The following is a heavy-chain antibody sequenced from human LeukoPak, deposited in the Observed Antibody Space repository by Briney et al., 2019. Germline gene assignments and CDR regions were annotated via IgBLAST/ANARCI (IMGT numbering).Heavy chain of an antibody. J-gene: IGHJ6*03. V-gene: IGHV3-21*01. D-gene: IGHD3-22*01. CDR2: ISSSSSYI. CDR1: GFTFSSYS. Sequence: GGSLRLSCAASGFTFSSYSMNWVRQAPGKGLEWVSSISSSSSYIYYADSMKGRFTISRDNAKNSLYLQLNSLRAEDTAVYYCARDPRLDCYYDSSGYFNYYYYMDVWGKGTTVTVSS. CDR3: ARDPRLDCYYDSSGYFNYYYYMDV.